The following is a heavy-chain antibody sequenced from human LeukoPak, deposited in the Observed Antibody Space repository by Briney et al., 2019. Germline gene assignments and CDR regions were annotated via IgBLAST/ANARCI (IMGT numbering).Heavy chain of an antibody. V-gene: IGHV3-74*01. D-gene: IGHD1-26*01. Sequence: GGSLRLSCAASGNYWMHWVRQAPGKGLVWVPHINSDGSWTSYADSVKGRFTISRDNSKNTLDLQMTGLRAEDTAVYYCARERGRGRGSPWFDYWGQGTLVTVSS. J-gene: IGHJ4*02. CDR2: INSDGSWT. CDR1: GNYW. CDR3: ARERGRGRGSPWFDY.